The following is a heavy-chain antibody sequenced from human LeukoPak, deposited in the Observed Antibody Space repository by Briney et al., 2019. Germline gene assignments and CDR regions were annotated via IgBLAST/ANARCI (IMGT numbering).Heavy chain of an antibody. CDR1: GDSISSYY. V-gene: IGHV4-59*08. CDR2: IYYIGST. Sequence: SETLSLTCTVSGDSISSYYWSWIRQPPGKGLEWIGYIYYIGSTNYNPSLKSRVTIFIDTSKNQFSLKLRSVTAADTAIYYCARQGYDILTGYIDAFDIWGQGTMVTVSS. D-gene: IGHD3-9*01. J-gene: IGHJ3*02. CDR3: ARQGYDILTGYIDAFDI.